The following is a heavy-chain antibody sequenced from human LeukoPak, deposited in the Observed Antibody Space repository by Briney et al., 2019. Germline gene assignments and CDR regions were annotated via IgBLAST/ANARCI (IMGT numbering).Heavy chain of an antibody. V-gene: IGHV3-48*02. D-gene: IGHD3-10*02. CDR3: ARDLHYYVAMDV. J-gene: IGHJ6*02. CDR1: GFTLNNYA. CDR2: IAGGSTTI. Sequence: AGGSLRISCAASGFTLNNYAMSWVRQAPGKGLEWVSYIAGGSTTIYYADSVKGRFTVSREDAKNSLYLQMNSLRDEDTALYYCARDLHYYVAMDVWGQGTTVTVSS.